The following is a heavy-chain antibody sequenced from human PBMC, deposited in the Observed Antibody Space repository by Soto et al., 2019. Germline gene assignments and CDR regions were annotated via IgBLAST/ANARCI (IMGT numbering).Heavy chain of an antibody. V-gene: IGHV3-48*01. CDR1: GFTFSKYG. CDR3: AREVVHIDH. Sequence: EVQLVESGGGLVLPGGSLRLSCAASGFTFSKYGLNWVRQAPGKGLEWVSFISSSSTTQYADSVRGRFTISRDNAENSMYLQMNSLRAEDTAMYYCAREVVHIDHWGQRTLVTVSS. J-gene: IGHJ4*02. D-gene: IGHD2-15*01. CDR2: ISSSSTT.